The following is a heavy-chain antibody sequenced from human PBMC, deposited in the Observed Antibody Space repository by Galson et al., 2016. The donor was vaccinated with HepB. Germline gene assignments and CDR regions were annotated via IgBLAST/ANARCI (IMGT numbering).Heavy chain of an antibody. CDR1: GFSLSTSGMC. J-gene: IGHJ3*02. CDR2: IDWDDNR. CDR3: ERGGCPPEGEGFDI. V-gene: IGHV2-70*11. Sequence: PALVTPTQTLTLTCTFSGFSLSTSGMCVSWIRQPPGKALEWLARIDWDDNRYYSTSVKTGLAISKDTPKNQVVLRMTNMDPVDTATYYCERGGCPPEGEGFDIWGQGTTVTVSS. D-gene: IGHD6-19*01.